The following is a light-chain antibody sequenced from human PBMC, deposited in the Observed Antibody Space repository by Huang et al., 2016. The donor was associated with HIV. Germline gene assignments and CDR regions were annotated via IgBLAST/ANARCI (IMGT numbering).Light chain of an antibody. CDR2: AAS. CDR3: QQYNDWPRS. V-gene: IGKV3-15*01. J-gene: IGKJ1*01. CDR1: QNINTN. Sequence: EIVMTQSPGTLSVAPEERATLSCRASQNINTNLAWFQQKPGQAPSLLSYAASTRTADCPARFSGSGSSKEVTLTISSLQSEDIAVYYCQQYNDWPRSFGQGTKVEIK.